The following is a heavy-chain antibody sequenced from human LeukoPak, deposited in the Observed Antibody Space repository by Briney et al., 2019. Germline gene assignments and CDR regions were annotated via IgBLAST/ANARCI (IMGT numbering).Heavy chain of an antibody. Sequence: GGSLRLSCAASGFTFSSYSMNWGRPAPGKGLEWVPSLSSSSSYIYYADSVKGRFTISRDNAKNSLYLQMNSLRAEDTAVYYCARIWRDIVVVVAADRRYFDYWGQGTLVTVSS. J-gene: IGHJ4*02. CDR2: LSSSSSYI. CDR1: GFTFSSYS. D-gene: IGHD2-15*01. CDR3: ARIWRDIVVVVAADRRYFDY. V-gene: IGHV3-21*01.